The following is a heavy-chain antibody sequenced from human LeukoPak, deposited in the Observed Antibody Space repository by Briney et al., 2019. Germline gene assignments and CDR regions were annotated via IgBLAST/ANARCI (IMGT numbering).Heavy chain of an antibody. D-gene: IGHD2-15*01. CDR3: ARYQPPEENVMVVAATESQTFDY. CDR1: GGSISSGDYY. J-gene: IGHJ4*02. Sequence: SETLSLTCTVSGGSISSGDYYWSWIRQPPGKGLEWIGYIYYSGSTYYNPSLKSRVTISVDTSKNQFSLKLSSVTAADTAVYYCARYQPPEENVMVVAATESQTFDYWGQGTLVTVSS. V-gene: IGHV4-30-4*01. CDR2: IYYSGST.